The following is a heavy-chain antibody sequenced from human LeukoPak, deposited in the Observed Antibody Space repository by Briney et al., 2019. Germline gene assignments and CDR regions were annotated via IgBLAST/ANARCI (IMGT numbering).Heavy chain of an antibody. CDR2: IIPILGTS. CDR3: ATDLADATYGFDI. Sequence: GASVKVSCKTSGGTFINYAISWVRQAPGQGLEWVGGIIPILGTSNSAEKFQGRLTVTTDEFTGTAYMELSTLRSEDTAVYYCATDLADATYGFDIWGQGTMVTVSS. J-gene: IGHJ3*02. D-gene: IGHD6-13*01. V-gene: IGHV1-69*05. CDR1: GGTFINYA.